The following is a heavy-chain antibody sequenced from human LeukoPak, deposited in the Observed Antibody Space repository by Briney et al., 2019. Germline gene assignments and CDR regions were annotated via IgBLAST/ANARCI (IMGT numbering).Heavy chain of an antibody. D-gene: IGHD6-13*01. CDR2: INHSGST. J-gene: IGHJ5*02. Sequence: SETLSLTRAVYVGSFNGYYWRWIRQPPAKGLEWMGEINHSGSTNHNPSLKSRVTISVDTSKNQFSLKLSSVTAADTAVYYCARMGNWNVAAAGRRPNWFDPWGQGTLVTVSS. CDR1: VGSFNGYY. CDR3: ARMGNWNVAAAGRRPNWFDP. V-gene: IGHV4-34*01.